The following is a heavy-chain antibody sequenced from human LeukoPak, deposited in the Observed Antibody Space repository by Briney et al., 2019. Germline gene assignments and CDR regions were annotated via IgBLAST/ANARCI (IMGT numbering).Heavy chain of an antibody. V-gene: IGHV4-39*07. CDR1: GGSISSNSHY. J-gene: IGHJ5*02. D-gene: IGHD3-16*01. CDR3: ARVGWGNVAAYPNWLDP. Sequence: SETLSLTCTVSGGSISSNSHYWGWIRQPPGAGLEWIANIFHNGNTAYNPSLKRRVTISIDTSQNQLSLRLSSVTAADTAVYYCARVGWGNVAAYPNWLDPWGQGTVVTVSS. CDR2: IFHNGNT.